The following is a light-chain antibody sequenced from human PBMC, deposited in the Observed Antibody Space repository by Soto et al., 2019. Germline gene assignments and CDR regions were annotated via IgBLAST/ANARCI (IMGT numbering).Light chain of an antibody. CDR2: EVS. J-gene: IGLJ2*01. Sequence: QSALTQPPSASGSPGQSVTISCIGTSSDVGRYDYVSWYQQHPGKAPKLIIYEVSKRPSGVPDRFSGSKSGNSASLTVSGLQADDEADYYCNSYAGTTNGGVFGGGTKLTVL. CDR3: NSYAGTTNGGV. CDR1: SSDVGRYDY. V-gene: IGLV2-8*01.